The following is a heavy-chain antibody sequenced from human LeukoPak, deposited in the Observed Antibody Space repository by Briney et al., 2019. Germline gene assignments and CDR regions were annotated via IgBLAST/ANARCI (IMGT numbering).Heavy chain of an antibody. V-gene: IGHV1-24*01. CDR1: GYTLTELS. CDR2: FDPEDGET. CDR3: ATGPRAVTTKSGSWFDP. Sequence: ASVKVSCKVSGYTLTELSMHWVRQAPGKGLEWMGGFDPEDGETIYTQKFQGRVTMTEDTSTDTAYMELSSLRSEDTAVYYCATGPRAVTTKSGSWFDPWGQGTLVTVSS. J-gene: IGHJ5*02. D-gene: IGHD1-26*01.